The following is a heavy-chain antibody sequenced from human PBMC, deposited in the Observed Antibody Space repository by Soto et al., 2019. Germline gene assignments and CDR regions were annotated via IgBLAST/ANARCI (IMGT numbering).Heavy chain of an antibody. J-gene: IGHJ6*02. CDR2: IYQTGRT. CDR1: GGSISTSGYS. V-gene: IGHV4-30-2*01. CDR3: AREMTIFGVAPGGGVDV. D-gene: IGHD3-3*01. Sequence: QLQLQESGSGLVQPSQTLSLTCTASGGSISTSGYSWTWIRQPPGGGLEWIGSIYQTGRTYVIPSPKRPVPMSLDNSTNQFSLNLPSVTAADTALYSCAREMTIFGVAPGGGVDVWGQGTTVTVSS.